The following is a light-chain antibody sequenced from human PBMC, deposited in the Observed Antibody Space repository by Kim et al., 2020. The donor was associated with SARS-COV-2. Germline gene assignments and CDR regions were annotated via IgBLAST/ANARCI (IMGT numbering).Light chain of an antibody. CDR1: KLGDKY. CDR2: QDS. Sequence: VAPGKTASITCSGDKLGDKYACWYQQKPGQSPVLVIYQDSKRPSGIPERFSGSNSGNTATLTISGTQAMDEADYYCQAWDSSTYVFGTGTKVTVL. CDR3: QAWDSSTYV. J-gene: IGLJ1*01. V-gene: IGLV3-1*01.